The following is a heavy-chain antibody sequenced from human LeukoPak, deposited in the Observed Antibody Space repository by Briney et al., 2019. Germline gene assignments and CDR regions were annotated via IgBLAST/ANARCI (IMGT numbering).Heavy chain of an antibody. J-gene: IGHJ4*02. V-gene: IGHV4-59*01. Sequence: PSETLSLTCTASGGSISSYYWSWIRQPPGKGLEWIGYIYYSGSTNYNPSLKSRVTISVDTSRNQFSLKLSSVTAADTAVYYCARVDPDSSSTLEVFDYWGQGTLVTVSS. CDR2: IYYSGST. CDR3: ARVDPDSSSTLEVFDY. D-gene: IGHD6-6*01. CDR1: GGSISSYY.